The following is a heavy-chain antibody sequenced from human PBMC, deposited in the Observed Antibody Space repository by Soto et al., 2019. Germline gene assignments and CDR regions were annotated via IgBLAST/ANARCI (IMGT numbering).Heavy chain of an antibody. CDR3: AKETNYDFWSGFEFDY. CDR1: GLTFSSYG. CDR2: ISYDGSNK. J-gene: IGHJ4*02. D-gene: IGHD3-3*01. V-gene: IGHV3-30*18. Sequence: GGSLRLSCAASGLTFSSYGMHWVRQAPGKGLEWVAVISYDGSNKYYADSVKGRFTISRDNSKNTLYLQVNSLRAEDTAVYYCAKETNYDFWSGFEFDYWGQGTLVTVSS.